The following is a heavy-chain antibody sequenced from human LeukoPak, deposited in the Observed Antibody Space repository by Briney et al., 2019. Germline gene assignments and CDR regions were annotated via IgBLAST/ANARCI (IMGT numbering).Heavy chain of an antibody. Sequence: PSETLSLTCTVSGGSISRYYWNWIRQSPGKGLEWVGYVYYNGGTTYNPSLKSRVTISVDTSKNQFSLKLSSVTAADTAVYYCAREMVVTALFDYWGQGTLVTVSS. D-gene: IGHD2-21*02. CDR2: VYYNGGT. V-gene: IGHV4-59*12. J-gene: IGHJ4*02. CDR3: AREMVVTALFDY. CDR1: GGSISRYY.